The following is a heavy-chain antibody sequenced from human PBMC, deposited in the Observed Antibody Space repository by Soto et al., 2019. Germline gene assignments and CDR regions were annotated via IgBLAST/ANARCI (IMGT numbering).Heavy chain of an antibody. D-gene: IGHD3-16*01. J-gene: IGHJ6*03. CDR3: ARVLTGGSLISYYYYYYMDV. V-gene: IGHV1-18*01. Sequence: GASVKVSCKASGYTFTSYGISWVRQAPGQGLEWMGWISAYNGNTNYAQKLQGRVTMTTDTSTSTAYMELRSLRSDDTAVYYCARVLTGGSLISYYYYYYMDVWGKGTTVTVSS. CDR2: ISAYNGNT. CDR1: GYTFTSYG.